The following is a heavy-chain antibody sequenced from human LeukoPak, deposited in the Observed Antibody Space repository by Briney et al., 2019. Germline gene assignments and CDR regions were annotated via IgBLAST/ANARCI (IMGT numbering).Heavy chain of an antibody. CDR3: ARDRIAARRAFDI. Sequence: SETLSLTCTVSGGSISSYYWSWIRQPPGKGLEWIGYIYYSGSTNYNPSLKSRVTISVGTSKNQFSLKLSSVTAADTAVYYCARDRIAARRAFDIWGQGTMVTVSS. D-gene: IGHD6-6*01. J-gene: IGHJ3*02. V-gene: IGHV4-59*01. CDR2: IYYSGST. CDR1: GGSISSYY.